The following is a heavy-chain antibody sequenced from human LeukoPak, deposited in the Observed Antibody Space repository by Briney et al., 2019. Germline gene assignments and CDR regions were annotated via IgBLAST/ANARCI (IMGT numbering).Heavy chain of an antibody. CDR3: ARDPTKGPLDY. Sequence: PSETLSLTCTVSGGSISSSSYYWGWIRQPPGKGLEWIGSIYYSGSTYYNPSLKSRVTISVDTSKNQFSMKLSSVTAADTAVYYCARDPTKGPLDYWGQGTLVAVSS. CDR1: GGSISSSSYY. V-gene: IGHV4-39*07. J-gene: IGHJ4*02. CDR2: IYYSGST.